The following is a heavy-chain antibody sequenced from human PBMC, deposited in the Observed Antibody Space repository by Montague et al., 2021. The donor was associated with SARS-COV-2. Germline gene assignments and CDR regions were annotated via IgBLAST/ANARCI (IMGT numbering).Heavy chain of an antibody. CDR1: GDSVWRNTAA. Sequence: CAISGDSVWRNTAAWNWIRQSPSGGLEWLGRTNYRSKWTSDYAPSVEGRISIHTGTSNNQFFLHLRSVTPEDTGVYYCVRDTGSAQAGFDAWGQGTLVTVSS. J-gene: IGHJ4*02. CDR3: VRDTGSAQAGFDA. D-gene: IGHD4-17*01. V-gene: IGHV6-1*01. CDR2: TNYRSKWTS.